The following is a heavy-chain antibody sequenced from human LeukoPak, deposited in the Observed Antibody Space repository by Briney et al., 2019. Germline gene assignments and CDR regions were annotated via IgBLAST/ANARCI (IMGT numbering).Heavy chain of an antibody. CDR2: ISGSGGST. CDR1: GFTFSSYA. J-gene: IGHJ6*02. CDR3: AKGGYYGSGSYPLEDYYYYGMDV. V-gene: IGHV3-23*01. D-gene: IGHD3-10*01. Sequence: PGGSLRLSCAASGFTFSSYAMSWVRQAPGKGLEWVSAISGSGGSTYYADSVKGRFTISRDNSKNTLYLQMNSLRAEDTAVYYCAKGGYYGSGSYPLEDYYYYGMDVWGQGTTVTVSS.